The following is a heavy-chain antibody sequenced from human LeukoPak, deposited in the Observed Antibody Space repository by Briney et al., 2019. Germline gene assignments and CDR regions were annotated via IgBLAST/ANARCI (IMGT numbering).Heavy chain of an antibody. V-gene: IGHV4-4*07. D-gene: IGHD6-19*01. J-gene: IGHJ4*02. CDR3: ARVLGWAGFDY. CDR2: IYSSGST. Sequence: SETLSLTCTVSGGSLSSFYWSWFRQPAGKGLEWIGRIYSSGSTNYNPSLKSRLTMSVDTSKNQFSLRLTSVTAADTAVYYCARVLGWAGFDYWSQGTLVTVSS. CDR1: GGSLSSFY.